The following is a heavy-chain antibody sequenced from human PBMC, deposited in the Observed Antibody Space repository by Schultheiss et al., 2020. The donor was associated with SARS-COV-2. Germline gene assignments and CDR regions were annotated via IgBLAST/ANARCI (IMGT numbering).Heavy chain of an antibody. CDR3: AKCRIRPGGLRDAFDI. V-gene: IGHV3-23*01. J-gene: IGHJ3*02. Sequence: GESLKISCAASGFTFSSYGMHWVRQAPGKGLEWVSAISGSGGSTYYADSVKGRFTISRDNSKNTLYLQMNSLRAEDTAVYYCAKCRIRPGGLRDAFDIWGQGTMVTVSS. CDR1: GFTFSSYG. D-gene: IGHD2-15*01. CDR2: ISGSGGST.